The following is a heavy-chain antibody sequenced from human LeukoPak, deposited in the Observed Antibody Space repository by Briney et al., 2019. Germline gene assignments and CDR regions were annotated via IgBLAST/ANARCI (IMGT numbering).Heavy chain of an antibody. V-gene: IGHV4-59*01. CDR2: IYYSGST. CDR1: GGSISSYY. Sequence: SETLSLTCTVSGGSISSYYWSWIREPPGKGLEWIGYIYYSGSTNYNPSLKSRVTISVDTSKNQFSLKLSSVTAADTAVYYCARGIAAAGTGDYWGQGTLVTVSS. D-gene: IGHD6-13*01. CDR3: ARGIAAAGTGDY. J-gene: IGHJ4*02.